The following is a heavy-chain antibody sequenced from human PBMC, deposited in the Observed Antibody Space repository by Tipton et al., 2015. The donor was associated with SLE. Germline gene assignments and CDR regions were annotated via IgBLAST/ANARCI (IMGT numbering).Heavy chain of an antibody. Sequence: TLSLTCAVYGGSFSGYYWSWIRQPPGKGLEWIGYIYYSGSTNYNPSLKSRVTISVDTSKNQFSLKLSSVTAADTAVYYCARGGYSNDYWGQGTLVTVSS. CDR3: ARGGYSNDY. CDR1: GGSFSGYY. CDR2: IYYSGST. J-gene: IGHJ4*02. V-gene: IGHV4-34*01. D-gene: IGHD6-13*01.